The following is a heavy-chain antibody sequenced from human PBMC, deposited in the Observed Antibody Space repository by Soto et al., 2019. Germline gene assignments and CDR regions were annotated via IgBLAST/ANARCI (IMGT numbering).Heavy chain of an antibody. CDR2: ISSSSSYI. Sequence: GGSLRLSCAASGFTFSSYSMNWVRQAPGKGLEWVSSISSSSSYIYYADSVKGRFTIARDNAKNSLYLQMNSPRAEDTAVYYCARAKKSLGYYGMDVWGQGTTVTVSS. J-gene: IGHJ6*02. V-gene: IGHV3-21*01. D-gene: IGHD3-16*01. CDR3: ARAKKSLGYYGMDV. CDR1: GFTFSSYS.